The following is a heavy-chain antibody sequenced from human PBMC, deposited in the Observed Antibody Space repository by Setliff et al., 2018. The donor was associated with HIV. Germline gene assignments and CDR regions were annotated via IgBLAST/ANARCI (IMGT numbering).Heavy chain of an antibody. CDR2: IRYDGSNE. CDR1: GFTFSSYG. V-gene: IGHV3-30*02. CDR3: AKDYSSGWYRHFDY. Sequence: PGGSLRLSCTASGFTFSSYGMHWVRQAPGKGLEWVAFIRYDGSNEYYADSVKGRFTISRDNSKNTLYLQMNGLRPEDTAVYYCAKDYSSGWYRHFDYWGQGTLVTVSS. J-gene: IGHJ4*02. D-gene: IGHD6-19*01.